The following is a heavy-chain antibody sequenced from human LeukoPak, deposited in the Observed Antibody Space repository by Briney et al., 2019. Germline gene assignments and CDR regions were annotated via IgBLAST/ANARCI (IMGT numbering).Heavy chain of an antibody. D-gene: IGHD6-19*01. CDR2: INAGNGNT. Sequence: ASVKVSCKASGYTFTSYAMHWVRQAPGQRLEWMGWINAGNGNTKYSQEFQGRVTITRDTSASTAYMELSSLRSVDMAVYYCARGDRRSGWNYWGQGTLVTVSS. V-gene: IGHV1-3*03. CDR3: ARGDRRSGWNY. J-gene: IGHJ4*02. CDR1: GYTFTSYA.